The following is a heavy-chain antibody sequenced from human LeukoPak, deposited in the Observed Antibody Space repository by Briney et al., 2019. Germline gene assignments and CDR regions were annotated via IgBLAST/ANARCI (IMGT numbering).Heavy chain of an antibody. CDR1: GGLISSYY. J-gene: IGHJ4*02. CDR3: ARGGASSWYSGNFDY. D-gene: IGHD6-13*01. CDR2: IYYSGST. Sequence: SETLSLTCTVSGGLISSYYWSWIRQPPGKGLEWIGYIYYSGSTNYNPSLKSRVTISVDTSKNQFSLKLSSVTAADTAVYYCARGGASSWYSGNFDYWGQGTLVTVSS. V-gene: IGHV4-59*01.